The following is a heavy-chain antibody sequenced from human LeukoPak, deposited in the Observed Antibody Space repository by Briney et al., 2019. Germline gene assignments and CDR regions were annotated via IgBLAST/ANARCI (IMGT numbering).Heavy chain of an antibody. D-gene: IGHD5-18*01. CDR3: AKDSMVDTAMVLGD. Sequence: GGSLRLSCAASGFTFSSYGMHWVRQAPGKGLEWVAVISYDGSNKYYADSVKGRFTISRDNSKNTLYLQMNSLRAEDTVVYYCAKDSMVDTAMVLGDWGQGTLVTVSS. CDR1: GFTFSSYG. J-gene: IGHJ4*02. V-gene: IGHV3-30*18. CDR2: ISYDGSNK.